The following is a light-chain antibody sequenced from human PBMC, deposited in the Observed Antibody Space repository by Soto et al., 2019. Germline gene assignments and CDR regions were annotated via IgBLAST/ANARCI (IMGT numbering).Light chain of an antibody. CDR3: YRFTGG. CDR1: NSDVGAYNY. CDR2: DVN. V-gene: IGLV2-11*01. J-gene: IGLJ2*01. Sequence: QSALTQPRSVSGSPGQSVTISCTGTNSDVGAYNYVSWYQQHPGKAPKLIIYDVNKRPSGVPDRFSGSKSGITASLTISGLQTEDDADYHGYRFTGGIGGGTKLTVL.